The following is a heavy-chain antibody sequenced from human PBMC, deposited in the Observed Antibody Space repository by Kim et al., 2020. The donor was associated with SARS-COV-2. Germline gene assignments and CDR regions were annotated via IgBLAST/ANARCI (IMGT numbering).Heavy chain of an antibody. CDR2: IYYSGST. CDR3: AREVLGYCSSTSCYVHYYYGMDV. CDR1: GGSISSSSYY. Sequence: SETLSLTCTVSGGSISSSSYYWGWIRQPPGKGLEWIGSIYYSGSTYYNPSLKSRVTISVDTSKNQFSLKLSSVTAADTAVYYCAREVLGYCSSTSCYVHYYYGMDVWGQGTTVTVSS. V-gene: IGHV4-39*01. J-gene: IGHJ6*02. D-gene: IGHD2-2*01.